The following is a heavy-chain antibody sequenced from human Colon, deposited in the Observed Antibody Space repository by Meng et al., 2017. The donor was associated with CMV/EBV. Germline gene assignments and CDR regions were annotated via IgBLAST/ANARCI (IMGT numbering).Heavy chain of an antibody. CDR1: GYSFTGYY. CDR2: MDPTTGRT. CDR3: ASHSSYVWGSHH. J-gene: IGHJ1*01. D-gene: IGHD3-16*01. Sequence: QGEVVQSGVGVWMPGASVKVSCKASGYSFTGYYIHWVRQAPGQGLEWMGWMDPTTGRTDYAQKFQGTVTMTRDTSISTAYLELSRLTSDDTAVYYCASHSSYVWGSHHWGQGTLVTVSS. V-gene: IGHV1-2*02.